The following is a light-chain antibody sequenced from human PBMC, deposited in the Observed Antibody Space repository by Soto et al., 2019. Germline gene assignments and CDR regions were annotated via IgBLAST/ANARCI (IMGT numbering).Light chain of an antibody. CDR3: AAWDDSLNGHV. J-gene: IGLJ1*01. V-gene: IGLV1-44*01. CDR2: TTN. CDR1: SSNIGTSS. Sequence: QSELTQAHSASGIPGQRVTISCSGSSSNIGTSSVHWFQQLPGTAPKLLISTTNQRPSGVPERFSGSKSGTSASLAISGLQSEDEADYYCAAWDDSLNGHVFGNGTKVTVL.